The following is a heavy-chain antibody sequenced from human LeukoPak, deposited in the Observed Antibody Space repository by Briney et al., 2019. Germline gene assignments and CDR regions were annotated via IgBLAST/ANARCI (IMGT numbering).Heavy chain of an antibody. J-gene: IGHJ4*02. CDR2: LSGSGRLI. Sequence: PGGSLRLSCAASGFSFSSGTMNWVRQAPGKALEWVSSLSGSGRLIWYAGSVKGRFTISRDNSKNTLYLQMNSLRAEDTAVYYCALLYMVTDFDYWGQGTLVTVSS. CDR3: ALLYMVTDFDY. D-gene: IGHD5-18*01. CDR1: GFSFSSGT. V-gene: IGHV3-21*04.